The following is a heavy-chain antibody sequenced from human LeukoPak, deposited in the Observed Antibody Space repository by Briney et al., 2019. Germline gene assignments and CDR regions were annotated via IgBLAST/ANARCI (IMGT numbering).Heavy chain of an antibody. D-gene: IGHD3-22*01. CDR2: IYYSGST. CDR3: ARTQVVVPLQNWFDP. J-gene: IGHJ5*02. Sequence: SETLSLTCTVSGGSISSSSYYWGWIRQPPGKGLEWIGSIYYSGSTYYNPSLKSRVTISVDTSKNQFSLKLSSVTAADTAVYYCARTQVVVPLQNWFDPWGQGTLVTVSS. CDR1: GGSISSSSYY. V-gene: IGHV4-39*07.